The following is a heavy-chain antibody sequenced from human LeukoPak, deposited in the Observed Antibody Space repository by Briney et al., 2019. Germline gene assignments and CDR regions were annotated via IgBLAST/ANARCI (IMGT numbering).Heavy chain of an antibody. J-gene: IGHJ4*02. D-gene: IGHD5-18*01. CDR3: ARAGYSFDSPNYFDF. CDR2: ISSSSGSK. V-gene: IGHV3-48*03. Sequence: GGSLRLSCAASGFTFSNYEMNWVRQAPGKGLQWVSYISSSSGSKYYADSVKGRFTISRDNAKNSLDLQMNSLRAEDTAVYYCARAGYSFDSPNYFDFWGQGTLVTVSS. CDR1: GFTFSNYE.